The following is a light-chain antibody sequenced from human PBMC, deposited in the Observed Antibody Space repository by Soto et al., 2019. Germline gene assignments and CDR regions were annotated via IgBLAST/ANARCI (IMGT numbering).Light chain of an antibody. V-gene: IGKV1-5*01. J-gene: IGKJ2*01. CDR1: QSIGNW. Sequence: DIQMTQSPSTLSASVGDRVTITCRASQSIGNWLAWYQQKPGRAPKLVIYTASNLETGLPSRFSGSGFGTEFTLTISSLQPDDFATYYCQQYNGYSYTFGQGTTLEIK. CDR2: TAS. CDR3: QQYNGYSYT.